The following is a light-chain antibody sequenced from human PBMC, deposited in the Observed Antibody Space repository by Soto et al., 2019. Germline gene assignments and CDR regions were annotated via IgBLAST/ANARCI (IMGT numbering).Light chain of an antibody. V-gene: IGKV1-5*01. Sequence: DIQMTQSPSTLSASVGDRVTINCRASQRIATWLAWYQHQPGSAPKLLIYGASTLQSGVPSRFSGSGSGAEFTLTIDNLQPEDFATYYCQQYHLYWTFGPGTKVDI. CDR3: QQYHLYWT. CDR2: GAS. J-gene: IGKJ1*01. CDR1: QRIATW.